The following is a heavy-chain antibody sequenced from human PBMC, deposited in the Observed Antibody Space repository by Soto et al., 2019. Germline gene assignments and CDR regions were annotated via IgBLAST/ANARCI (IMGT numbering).Heavy chain of an antibody. J-gene: IGHJ4*02. Sequence: ASVKVSCKVSGYRFPSYGINWVRQAPGQGLEWVGWVNPDNHNTNYAQNFQHRVSLTTDTSTNTAFLELRGLRSDDTAVYYCARVRFGDPFDYWGQGTLVTVSS. V-gene: IGHV1-18*01. CDR1: GYRFPSYG. CDR2: VNPDNHNT. CDR3: ARVRFGDPFDY. D-gene: IGHD3-16*01.